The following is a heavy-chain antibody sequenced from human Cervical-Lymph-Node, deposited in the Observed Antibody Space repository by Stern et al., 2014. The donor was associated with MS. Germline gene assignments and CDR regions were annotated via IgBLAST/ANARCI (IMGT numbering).Heavy chain of an antibody. CDR1: GGSISSYY. CDR3: ARDGSSSSNHYYYGMDV. V-gene: IGHV4-59*01. Sequence: QVQLQESGPGLVEPSETLSLTCTVSGGSISSYYWSWIRQPPGKGLAWIGYIYYSGSTNYNPSLKSRVTMSVDMSKNQFSLKLTSVTAADTAVYYCARDGSSSSNHYYYGMDVWGQGTTVTVSS. J-gene: IGHJ6*02. D-gene: IGHD6-6*01. CDR2: IYYSGST.